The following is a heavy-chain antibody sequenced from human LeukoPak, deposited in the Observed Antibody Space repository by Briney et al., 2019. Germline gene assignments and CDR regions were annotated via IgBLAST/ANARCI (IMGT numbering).Heavy chain of an antibody. Sequence: GGSLRLSCAASGFAFSSYAMSWVRQAPGKGLEWVSVIYSGDTTFYADSVRGKFTISRDNSKNTLYLQMNSLRAEDTAVYYCASILRSSSGYYFDYWGQGTLVTVSS. CDR1: GFAFSSYA. CDR2: IYSGDTT. J-gene: IGHJ4*02. V-gene: IGHV3-66*01. D-gene: IGHD3-10*01. CDR3: ASILRSSSGYYFDY.